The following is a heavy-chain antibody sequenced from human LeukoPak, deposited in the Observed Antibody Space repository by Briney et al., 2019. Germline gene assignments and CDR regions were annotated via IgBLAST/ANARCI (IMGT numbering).Heavy chain of an antibody. J-gene: IGHJ3*02. CDR2: IYTSGST. CDR1: GGSISSYY. D-gene: IGHD2-15*01. Sequence: SETLSLTCTVSGGSISSYYWSWIRQPAGKGLEWVGRIYTSGSTNYNPSLKSRVTMSVDTSKNQFSLKLSSVTAADTAVYYCARDSVVTDAFDIWGQGTMVTVSS. V-gene: IGHV4-4*07. CDR3: ARDSVVTDAFDI.